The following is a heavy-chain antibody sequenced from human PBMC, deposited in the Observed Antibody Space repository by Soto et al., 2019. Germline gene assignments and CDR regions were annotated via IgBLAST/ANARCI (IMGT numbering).Heavy chain of an antibody. J-gene: IGHJ4*02. V-gene: IGHV1-24*01. CDR1: GYTLTELS. D-gene: IGHD3-3*01. CDR3: ARDYDFWSGYRNYYFDY. Sequence: ASVKVSCKVSGYTLTELSMHWVRQAPGKGLEWMGGFDPEDGETIYAQKFQGRVTMTEDTSTDTAYMELSSLRSEDTAVYYCARDYDFWSGYRNYYFDYWGQGTLVTVS. CDR2: FDPEDGET.